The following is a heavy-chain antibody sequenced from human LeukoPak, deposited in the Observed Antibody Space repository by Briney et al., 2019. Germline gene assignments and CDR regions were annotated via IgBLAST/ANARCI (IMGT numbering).Heavy chain of an antibody. CDR2: ISAYNGNT. CDR3: ARDRRAVAGSGFDY. V-gene: IGHV1-18*01. J-gene: IGHJ4*02. Sequence: ASLTVSRKPSVYTFTIYSISWVRPAPRQGVGWMAWISAYNGNTNYAQKLQGRVTMTTDTSTSTAYMELRSLRSDDTAVYYCARDRRAVAGSGFDYWGQGTLVTVSS. D-gene: IGHD6-19*01. CDR1: VYTFTIYS.